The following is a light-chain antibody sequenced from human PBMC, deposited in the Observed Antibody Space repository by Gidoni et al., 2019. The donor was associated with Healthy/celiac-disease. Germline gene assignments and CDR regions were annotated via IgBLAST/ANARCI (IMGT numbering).Light chain of an antibody. V-gene: IGLV1-44*01. CDR2: SNN. CDR3: AAWDDSLNAHYV. CDR1: SSNIVSNT. J-gene: IGLJ1*01. Sequence: QSVLTQPPSASGTHGPMVTISCSGSSSNIVSNTVNWYQQLPGTAPNLRIYSNNQRPSGGPDRFSGSKSVTSASLDISGLQSEDDADYYCAAWDDSLNAHYVFGTGNKVTV.